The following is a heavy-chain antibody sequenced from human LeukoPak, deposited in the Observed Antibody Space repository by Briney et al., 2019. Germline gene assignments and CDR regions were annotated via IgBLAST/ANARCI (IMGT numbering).Heavy chain of an antibody. V-gene: IGHV7-4-1*02. D-gene: IGHD3-10*01. Sequence: ASVKVSCKASGYTFNSHTLNWVRQAPGQGLEWMGWINTNTGNSMFAQGFTGRFVFSLDPSVTSAYLQISGLKAEDTAVCYCARDRRSYGSGSFSAFDYWGQGTLVTVSS. CDR3: ARDRRSYGSGSFSAFDY. CDR2: INTNTGNS. CDR1: GYTFNSHT. J-gene: IGHJ4*02.